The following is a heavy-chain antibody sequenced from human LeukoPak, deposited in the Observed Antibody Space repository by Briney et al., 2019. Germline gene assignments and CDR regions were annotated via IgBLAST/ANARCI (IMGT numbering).Heavy chain of an antibody. CDR2: IGTYGGDT. Sequence: VASVKVSCKATSRISCVRQAAGQGLEWMGWIGTYGGDTYYVQKFQGRITVATDTTTSTVYMELRNLRSDDTAVYYCARDLWNFYDDSGYNSDFDSWGQGTLVTVSS. CDR3: ARDLWNFYDDSGYNSDFDS. J-gene: IGHJ5*01. D-gene: IGHD3-22*01. CDR1: TSR. V-gene: IGHV1-18*01.